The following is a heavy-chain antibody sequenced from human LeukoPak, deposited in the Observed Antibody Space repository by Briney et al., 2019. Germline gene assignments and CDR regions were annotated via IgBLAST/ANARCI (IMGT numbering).Heavy chain of an antibody. J-gene: IGHJ4*02. V-gene: IGHV3-33*08. D-gene: IGHD2-21*01. CDR3: ARDLSAAYDF. CDR1: GFSISESG. CDR2: LVYDERN. Sequence: GTSLRLSCAVSGFSISESGMHWVRQAPGKGLEWVARLVYDERNDYANSVKGRFTISRDNSKNTLYLQMDNLRVDDTAVYYCARDLSAAYDFWGQGILVTVSS.